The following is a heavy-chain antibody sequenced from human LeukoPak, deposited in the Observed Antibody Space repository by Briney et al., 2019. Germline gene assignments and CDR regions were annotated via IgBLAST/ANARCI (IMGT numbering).Heavy chain of an antibody. CDR1: GFTFSDCY. Sequence: GGSLRLSCAASGFTFSDCYMSWIRQAPGKGLECISYISSSGSTIYYADSVKGRFTIARDNAKNSLYLQMNSLRAEDTAVYYCARNPPLGCSSTSCYLLYYYMDVWGKGTTVTVSS. CDR2: ISSSGSTI. CDR3: ARNPPLGCSSTSCYLLYYYMDV. D-gene: IGHD2-2*01. J-gene: IGHJ6*03. V-gene: IGHV3-11*04.